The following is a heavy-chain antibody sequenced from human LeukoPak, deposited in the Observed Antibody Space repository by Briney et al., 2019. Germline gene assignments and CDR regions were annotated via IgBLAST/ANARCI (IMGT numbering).Heavy chain of an antibody. Sequence: GGSLRLSCAASGFTVSNKYMTWVRQAPGKGLEWVSVIYSGAGTDYADSVKGRFTISRHNSKNTLYLQMDSLRTEDTAVYYCARMYFDFWRNISESRYGMDVWGQGTTVTVSS. V-gene: IGHV3-53*04. J-gene: IGHJ6*02. CDR1: GFTVSNKY. CDR3: ARMYFDFWRNISESRYGMDV. D-gene: IGHD3-3*01. CDR2: IYSGAGT.